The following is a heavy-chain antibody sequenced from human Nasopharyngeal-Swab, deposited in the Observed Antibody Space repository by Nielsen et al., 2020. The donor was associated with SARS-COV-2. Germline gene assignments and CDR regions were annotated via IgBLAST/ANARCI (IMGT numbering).Heavy chain of an antibody. Sequence: VSVKVSCKASGYTFTTYAIHWVRQAPGQRLEWMGWINAGNGNTKYSQKLQGRVTITRDTSASTAYMELSSLRSEDTAVYYCARDSSSGLRYFDWLSPGYNWFDPWGQGTLVTVSS. J-gene: IGHJ5*02. CDR2: INAGNGNT. D-gene: IGHD3-9*01. CDR3: ARDSSSGLRYFDWLSPGYNWFDP. CDR1: GYTFTTYA. V-gene: IGHV1-3*01.